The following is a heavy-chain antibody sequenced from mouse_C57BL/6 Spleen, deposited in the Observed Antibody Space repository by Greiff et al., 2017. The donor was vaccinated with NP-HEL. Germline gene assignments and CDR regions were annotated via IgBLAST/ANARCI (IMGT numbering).Heavy chain of an antibody. CDR2: IYPGSGNT. J-gene: IGHJ4*01. D-gene: IGHD1-1*01. CDR3: ARDTTVVASDYYAMDY. V-gene: IGHV1-76*01. CDR1: GYTFTDYY. Sequence: VQLQQSGAELVRPGASVKLSCKASGYTFTDYYISWVKQRPGQGLEWIARIYPGSGNTYYNEKFKGKATLTAEKSSSTAYMQLSSLTSEDSAVYFCARDTTVVASDYYAMDYWGQGTSVTVSS.